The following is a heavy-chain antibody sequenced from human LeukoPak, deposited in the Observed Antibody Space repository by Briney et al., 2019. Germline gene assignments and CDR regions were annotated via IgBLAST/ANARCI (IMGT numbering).Heavy chain of an antibody. Sequence: SETLSLTCTVSGGSISSSSYSWGWIRQPPGKGLEWIGSIYYSGTTYYNPSLKSRVTISVDTSKIQFSLKLSPVAATDTAVYFCARLRFDFWSGYTHPYFDYWGQGTLVTVSS. CDR1: GGSISSSSYS. D-gene: IGHD3-3*01. V-gene: IGHV4-39*01. CDR2: IYYSGTT. J-gene: IGHJ4*02. CDR3: ARLRFDFWSGYTHPYFDY.